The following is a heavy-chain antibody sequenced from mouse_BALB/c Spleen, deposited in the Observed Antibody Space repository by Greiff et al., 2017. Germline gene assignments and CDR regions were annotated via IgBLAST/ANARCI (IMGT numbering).Heavy chain of an antibody. CDR2: IYPGNVNT. CDR1: GYTFTSYY. CDR3: ARDYGNYYFDY. J-gene: IGHJ2*01. D-gene: IGHD2-1*01. V-gene: IGHV1S56*01. Sequence: VQLQQSGPELVKPGASVRISCKASGYTFTSYYIHWVKQRPGQGLEWIGWIYPGNVNTKYNEKFKGKATLTADKSSSTAYMQLSSLTSEDSAVYFCARDYGNYYFDYWGQGTTLTVSS.